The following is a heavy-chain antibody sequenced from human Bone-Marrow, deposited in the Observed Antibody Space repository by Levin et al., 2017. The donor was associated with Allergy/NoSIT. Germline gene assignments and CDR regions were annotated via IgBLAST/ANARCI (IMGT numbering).Heavy chain of an antibody. D-gene: IGHD3-22*01. Sequence: SETLSLTCTVSGGSISSYYWSWIRQPPGKGLEWIGYIYYSGSTNYNPSLKSRVTISVDTSKNQFSLKLSSVTAADTAVYYCARHSYYYDSSGYLLFIGFDPWGQGTLVTVSS. J-gene: IGHJ5*02. CDR1: GGSISSYY. V-gene: IGHV4-59*08. CDR3: ARHSYYYDSSGYLLFIGFDP. CDR2: IYYSGST.